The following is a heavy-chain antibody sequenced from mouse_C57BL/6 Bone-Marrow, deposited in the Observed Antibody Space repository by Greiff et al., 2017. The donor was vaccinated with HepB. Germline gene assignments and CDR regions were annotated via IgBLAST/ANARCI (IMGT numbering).Heavy chain of an antibody. J-gene: IGHJ3*01. D-gene: IGHD2-3*01. Sequence: QVQLQESGPGLVQPSQSLSITCTVSGFSLTSYGVHWVRQSPGKGLEWLGVIWSGGSTDYNAAFISRLSSSKDNSKSQVFFKMNSMQADDTAIYYCAPRGGGYYEEFAYGGQGTLVTVSA. CDR2: IWSGGST. CDR3: APRGGGYYEEFAY. V-gene: IGHV2-2*01. CDR1: GFSLTSYG.